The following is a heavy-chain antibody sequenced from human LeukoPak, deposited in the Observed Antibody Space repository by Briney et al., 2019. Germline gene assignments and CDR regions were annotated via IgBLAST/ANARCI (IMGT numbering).Heavy chain of an antibody. CDR2: ISTYNGNA. Sequence: ASVKVSCKASGYTFTSYGISWVRQAPGQGLEWMGWISTYNGNANYAQKLQGRVTMTTDTSTCTAYMELRSLRSDDTAVYYCARRNVWFGELTNNWFDPWGQGTLVTVSS. J-gene: IGHJ5*02. CDR3: ARRNVWFGELTNNWFDP. CDR1: GYTFTSYG. D-gene: IGHD3-10*01. V-gene: IGHV1-18*01.